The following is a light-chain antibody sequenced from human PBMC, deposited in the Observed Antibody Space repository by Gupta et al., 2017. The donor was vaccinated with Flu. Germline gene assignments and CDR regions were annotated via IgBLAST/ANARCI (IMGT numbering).Light chain of an antibody. V-gene: IGLV2-14*01. CDR1: SSDVGGYNY. CDR3: GSYTSSSTWV. J-gene: IGLJ3*02. Sequence: SALTQPASVSGSPRQSITISCTGTSSDVGGYNYVSWYQQHPGNAPKLMIYEVTNRPSGVSNRFSGSKSGNTASLTISGLQAEDEADYFCGSYTSSSTWVFGGGTKLTVL. CDR2: EVT.